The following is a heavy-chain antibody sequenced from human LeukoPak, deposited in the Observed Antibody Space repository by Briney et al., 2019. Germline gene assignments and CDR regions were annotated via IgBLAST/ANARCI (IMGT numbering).Heavy chain of an antibody. Sequence: SETLSLTCTVSGGSISSSSYYWGWIRQPPGKGLEWIGSIYYSGSTYYNPSLKSRVTISVDTSKNQFSLKLISVTDADTAVYYCARETQGYCSSTSCYRGAFDIWGQGTIVSVSS. J-gene: IGHJ3*02. V-gene: IGHV4-39*07. CDR1: GGSISSSSYY. D-gene: IGHD2-2*01. CDR2: IYYSGST. CDR3: ARETQGYCSSTSCYRGAFDI.